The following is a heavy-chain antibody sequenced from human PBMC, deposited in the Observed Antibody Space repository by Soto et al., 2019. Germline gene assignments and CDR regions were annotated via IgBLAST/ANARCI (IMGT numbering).Heavy chain of an antibody. CDR3: EKDDGRVAGTHYFDY. Sequence: TGGSLRLSCAASGFTFSSYAMSWVRQAPGKGLEWVSAISGSGGSTYYADSVKGRFTISRDNSKNTLYLQMNSLRAEDTAVYYCEKDDGRVAGTHYFDYWGQGTLVTVCS. V-gene: IGHV3-23*01. CDR1: GFTFSSYA. J-gene: IGHJ4*02. CDR2: ISGSGGST. D-gene: IGHD6-19*01.